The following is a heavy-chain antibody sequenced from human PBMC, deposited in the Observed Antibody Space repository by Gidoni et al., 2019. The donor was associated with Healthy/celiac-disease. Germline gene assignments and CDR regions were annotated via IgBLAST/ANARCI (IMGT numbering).Heavy chain of an antibody. V-gene: IGHV1-2*02. CDR2: INPNSGGT. Sequence: QVQLVQSGAVGKKPGASVKVSCKASGHTFTCSSMHWVRQAPGQGREWMGWINPNSGGTNYEQKFQGRVTMTRHTSTSTAYMELSRLRPDDTAVYYCARSVVPAATTYYYDYMDVWGKGTTVTVSS. D-gene: IGHD2-2*01. CDR3: ARSVVPAATTYYYDYMDV. J-gene: IGHJ6*03. CDR1: GHTFTCSS.